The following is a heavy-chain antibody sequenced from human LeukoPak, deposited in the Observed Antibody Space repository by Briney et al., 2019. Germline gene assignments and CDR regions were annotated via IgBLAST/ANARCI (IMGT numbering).Heavy chain of an antibody. Sequence: GGSLRLSCAASGFTFSDYYMSWIRQAPGKGLEWVSYISSSSSYTNYADSVKGRFTISRDNAKNSLYLQMNSLGAEDTAVYYCARASIAAAARRGLDYWGQGTLVTVSS. CDR1: GFTFSDYY. D-gene: IGHD6-13*01. CDR2: ISSSSSYT. V-gene: IGHV3-11*06. CDR3: ARASIAAAARRGLDY. J-gene: IGHJ4*02.